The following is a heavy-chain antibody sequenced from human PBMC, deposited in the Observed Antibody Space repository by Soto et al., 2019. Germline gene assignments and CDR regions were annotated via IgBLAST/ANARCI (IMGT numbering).Heavy chain of an antibody. CDR3: ARDHRDQWLAPKEYYFDY. J-gene: IGHJ4*02. V-gene: IGHV3-11*01. Sequence: QVQLVESGGGLVKPGGSLRLSCAASGFTFSDYYMSWIRQAPGKGLEGVSYISSSGSTIYYADSVKGRFTISRDNAKNSLYLQMNSLRAEDTAVYYCARDHRDQWLAPKEYYFDYWGQGTLVTVSS. CDR1: GFTFSDYY. CDR2: ISSSGSTI. D-gene: IGHD6-19*01.